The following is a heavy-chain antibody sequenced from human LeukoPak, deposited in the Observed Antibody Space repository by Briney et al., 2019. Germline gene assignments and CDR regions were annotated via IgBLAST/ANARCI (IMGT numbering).Heavy chain of an antibody. CDR1: GDSVSSNSAS. CDR2: TYYRSSWYS. J-gene: IGHJ4*02. Sequence: SQTLSLTCAISGDSVSSNSASWTWIRQSPSRGLEWLGKTYYRSSWYSDYAVSVKSRITIKPDTSKNQFSLQLNSVTLEDTAVYYCAREGTTYYFDDWGQGTLVIVSS. CDR3: AREGTTYYFDD. D-gene: IGHD1-1*01. V-gene: IGHV6-1*01.